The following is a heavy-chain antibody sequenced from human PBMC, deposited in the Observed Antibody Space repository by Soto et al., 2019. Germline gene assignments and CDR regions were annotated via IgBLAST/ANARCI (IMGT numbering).Heavy chain of an antibody. Sequence: GGSLRLSCAASGFTFSSYAMSWVRQAPGKGLEWVSAISGSGGSTYYADSVKGRFTISRDNSKNTLYLQMNSLRAEDTAVYYCAKDKQWLVVVSYFDYWGQGTLVTVSS. CDR2: ISGSGGST. J-gene: IGHJ4*02. V-gene: IGHV3-23*01. D-gene: IGHD6-19*01. CDR3: AKDKQWLVVVSYFDY. CDR1: GFTFSSYA.